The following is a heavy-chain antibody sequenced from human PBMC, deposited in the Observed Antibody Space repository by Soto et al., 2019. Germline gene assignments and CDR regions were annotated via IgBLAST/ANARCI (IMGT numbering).Heavy chain of an antibody. D-gene: IGHD3-10*01. J-gene: IGHJ4*02. Sequence: PSETRSLTCSVSGAALNSGNYYWSWIRQVPGKGLEWIGHIYVTGAVDYNPSLRDRITISQDTSKNQFSLKLTSVTAADTAIYFCARLVYDTRLNYMYFDFWGQGALVTVSS. CDR3: ARLVYDTRLNYMYFDF. CDR2: IYVTGAV. V-gene: IGHV4-31*03. CDR1: GAALNSGNYY.